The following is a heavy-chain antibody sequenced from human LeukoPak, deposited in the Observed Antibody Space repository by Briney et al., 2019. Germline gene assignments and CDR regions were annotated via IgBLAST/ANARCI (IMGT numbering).Heavy chain of an antibody. Sequence: SETLSLTCAVYGGSFKGYFWSWIRQPPAEGLEWIAEINHSGSTNYNPSLTSRVSMSVDTSNNQFSLKLNSVTAADTAIYYCARGGLDTRRGGYFDYWGQETLVTVSS. CDR2: INHSGST. CDR3: ARGGLDTRRGGYFDY. D-gene: IGHD5-18*01. V-gene: IGHV4-34*01. CDR1: GGSFKGYF. J-gene: IGHJ4*02.